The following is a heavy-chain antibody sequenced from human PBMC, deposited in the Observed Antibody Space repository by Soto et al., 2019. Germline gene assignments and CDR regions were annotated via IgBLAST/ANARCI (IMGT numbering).Heavy chain of an antibody. J-gene: IGHJ4*02. V-gene: IGHV2-70*01. CDR1: GFSLTTSVMC. CDR3: ARMLKVGTFDWTQIED. D-gene: IGHD3-9*01. CDR2: IDWGDYK. Sequence: SGPTLVNPTQTLALTCTFSGFSLTTSVMCVTWIRQPPGKALECLALIDWGDYKYYNTSLMTSLTLSKDTSKNQVVLTMNNMDPVDTGTYYCARMLKVGTFDWTQIEDWAQGTLVAISS.